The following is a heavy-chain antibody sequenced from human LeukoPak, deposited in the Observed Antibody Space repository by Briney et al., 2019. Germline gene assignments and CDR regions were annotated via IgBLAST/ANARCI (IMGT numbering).Heavy chain of an antibody. CDR1: GFTFSGSA. J-gene: IGHJ6*03. CDR3: TSAPMTTVTKAHYYYMDV. D-gene: IGHD4-17*01. Sequence: AGGSLRLSCAASGFTFSGSAMHWVRQASGKGLEWVGRIRSKANSYATAYAASVKGRFTISRDDSKNTAYLQMNSLKTEDTAVYYCTSAPMTTVTKAHYYYMDVWGKGTTVTVSS. V-gene: IGHV3-73*01. CDR2: IRSKANSYAT.